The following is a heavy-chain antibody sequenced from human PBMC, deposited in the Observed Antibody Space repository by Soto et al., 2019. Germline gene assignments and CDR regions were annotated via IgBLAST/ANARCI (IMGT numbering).Heavy chain of an antibody. CDR3: ARGDIGYFSSTSCLTTSYYGMDV. V-gene: IGHV1-3*01. D-gene: IGHD2-2*01. Sequence: ASVKVSCKASGYTFTSYAMHWVRQAPGQRLEWMGWINAGNGNTKYSQKFQGRVTITRDTSASTAHMELSSLRSEDTAVYYCARGDIGYFSSTSCLTTSYYGMDVWGQGTTVTVSS. CDR2: INAGNGNT. CDR1: GYTFTSYA. J-gene: IGHJ6*02.